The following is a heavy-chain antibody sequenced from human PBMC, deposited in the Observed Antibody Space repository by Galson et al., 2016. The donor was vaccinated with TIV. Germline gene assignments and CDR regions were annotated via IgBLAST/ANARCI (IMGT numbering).Heavy chain of an antibody. CDR1: GFTFSSYT. V-gene: IGHV3-30-3*01. CDR2: ISHDGNNK. CDR3: TRDGRGNWKYVDYFDY. Sequence: SLRLSCAASGFTFSSYTFHWVRQTPGKGLEWVAIISHDGNNKDFADSVEGRFTISRDSSKNTVFLQTNSLRLEDTAVYYCTRDGRGNWKYVDYFDYWGPGTVVTVSS. J-gene: IGHJ4*02. D-gene: IGHD1-7*01.